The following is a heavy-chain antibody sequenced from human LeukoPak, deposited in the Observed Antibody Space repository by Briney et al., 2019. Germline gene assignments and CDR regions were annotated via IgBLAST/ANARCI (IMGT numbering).Heavy chain of an antibody. J-gene: IGHJ1*01. Sequence: QPGRSLRLSCAASGFTFSTYAIHWVRQAPGKGLEWVAVIWFDGSEQYYADSVKGRFIISRDNSKSTSNLQLNSLRAEDTAVYYCAREGDSRWGELSPWGQGTLVTVSP. V-gene: IGHV3-33*01. CDR1: GFTFSTYA. CDR3: AREGDSRWGELSP. CDR2: IWFDGSEQ. D-gene: IGHD3-16*02.